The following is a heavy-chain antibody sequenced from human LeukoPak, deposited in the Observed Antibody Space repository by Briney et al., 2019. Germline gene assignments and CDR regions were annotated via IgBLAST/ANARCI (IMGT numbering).Heavy chain of an antibody. Sequence: SETLSLTCTVSGGSISSSNYYWGWIRQPPGKGLEWIGSVYYSGSAYYNPSLKSRVTISIDTSKNQISLKLRSVIAADTAVYYCARVGGRISMVRGVSPHIDYWGQGTLVTVSS. D-gene: IGHD3-10*01. J-gene: IGHJ4*02. CDR2: VYYSGSA. CDR3: ARVGGRISMVRGVSPHIDY. CDR1: GGSISSSNYY. V-gene: IGHV4-39*07.